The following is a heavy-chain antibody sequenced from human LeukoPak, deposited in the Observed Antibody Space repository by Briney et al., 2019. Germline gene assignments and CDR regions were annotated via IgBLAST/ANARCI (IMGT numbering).Heavy chain of an antibody. J-gene: IGHJ4*02. V-gene: IGHV3-53*01. CDR3: AREVVSIPSYFDS. Sequence: GGSLRLSCAASGFTVSSNYMSWVRQTPGKGLEWVSIIYYDGSTYYADSVKGRFTISRDNSKNTLYLLMNSLIPEDTAVYYCAREVVSIPSYFDSWGQGTLVTVSS. CDR2: IYYDGST. CDR1: GFTVSSNY. D-gene: IGHD2-15*01.